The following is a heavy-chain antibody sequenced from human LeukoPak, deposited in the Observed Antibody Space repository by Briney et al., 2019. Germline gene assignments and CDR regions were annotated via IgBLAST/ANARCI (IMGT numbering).Heavy chain of an antibody. CDR3: ASYCSGGSCYDAFDI. CDR2: IYYSGST. V-gene: IGHV4-59*01. CDR1: DDSITMYY. J-gene: IGHJ3*02. D-gene: IGHD2-15*01. Sequence: SETLSLTCSVSDDSITMYYWSWIRQPPGKGLEWIGYIYYSGSTNYNPSLKSRVTISVDTSKNQFSLKLSSVTAADTAVYYCASYCSGGSCYDAFDIWGQGTMVTVSS.